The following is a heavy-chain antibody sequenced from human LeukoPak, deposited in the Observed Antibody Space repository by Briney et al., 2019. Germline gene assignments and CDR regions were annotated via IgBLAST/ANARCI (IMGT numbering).Heavy chain of an antibody. J-gene: IGHJ4*02. D-gene: IGHD6-19*01. CDR2: ISYEGSKQ. V-gene: IGHV3-30-3*01. CDR3: ARAPYTSGWYFAFDY. Sequence: QPGGSLRLSCAASGFTFSTYTMHWVRQAPGKGLEWVALISYEGSKQNYADSVKGRFTISRDNSQNTLYLQMNSLRTEDTAAYYCARAPYTSGWYFAFDYWGQGTLVTVSS. CDR1: GFTFSTYT.